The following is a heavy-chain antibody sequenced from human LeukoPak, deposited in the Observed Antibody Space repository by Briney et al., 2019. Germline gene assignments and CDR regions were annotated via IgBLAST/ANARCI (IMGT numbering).Heavy chain of an antibody. CDR1: GFTFSTHG. Sequence: GGSLRLSCAASGFTFSTHGMHWVRQPPGRGLEWLAMILYDATFKTYADSVKGRFTISRDNPRNTLYLQMNSLSSEDTAVYYCATRGCSGSSCYSADYWGQGTLVTVSS. D-gene: IGHD2-15*01. CDR3: ATRGCSGSSCYSADY. J-gene: IGHJ4*02. V-gene: IGHV3-30*03. CDR2: ILYDATFK.